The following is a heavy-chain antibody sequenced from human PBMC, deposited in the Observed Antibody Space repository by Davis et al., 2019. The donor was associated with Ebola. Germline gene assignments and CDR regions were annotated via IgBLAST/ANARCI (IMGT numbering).Heavy chain of an antibody. CDR3: ARRNRYCSSTSCYRAYYYYGMDV. J-gene: IGHJ6*02. CDR1: GGSISSYY. Sequence: SETLSLTCTVSGGSISSYYWSWIRQPPGKGLEWIGYIYYSGSTNYNPSLKSRVTISVDTSKNQFSLKLSSVTAADTAVYYCARRNRYCSSTSCYRAYYYYGMDVWGQGTTVTVSS. D-gene: IGHD2-2*01. V-gene: IGHV4-59*12. CDR2: IYYSGST.